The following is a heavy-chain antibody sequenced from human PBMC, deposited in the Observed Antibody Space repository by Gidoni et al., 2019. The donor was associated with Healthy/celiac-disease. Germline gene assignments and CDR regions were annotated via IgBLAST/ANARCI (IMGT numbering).Heavy chain of an antibody. Sequence: EVQLLESGGGLVQPGGSLTLSCAASGFTFRTYAMSWVRQVPGKGLELVSAITASGEATYYADSVKGRFTISRDNSKNTLFLRMNSLRAEDTAVYYCARAASDLGWGGDIPYLDVWGKGTTVTVSS. V-gene: IGHV3-23*01. D-gene: IGHD3-16*02. CDR2: ITASGEAT. CDR3: ARAASDLGWGGDIPYLDV. CDR1: GFTFRTYA. J-gene: IGHJ6*03.